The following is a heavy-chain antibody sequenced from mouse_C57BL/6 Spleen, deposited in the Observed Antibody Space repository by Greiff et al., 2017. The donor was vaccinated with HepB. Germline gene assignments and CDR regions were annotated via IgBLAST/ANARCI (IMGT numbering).Heavy chain of an antibody. CDR1: GYTFTSYW. V-gene: IGHV1-69*01. D-gene: IGHD2-5*01. CDR2: IDPSDSYT. J-gene: IGHJ3*01. CDR3: ARQRSNSPEYAC. Sequence: QVQLQQPGAELVMPGASVKLSCKASGYTFTSYWMHWVKQRPGQGLEWIGEIDPSDSYTNYNQKFKGKSTLTVDKSSSTAYMQLSSLTSEDSAVYYCARQRSNSPEYACWGQGTLVTVAA.